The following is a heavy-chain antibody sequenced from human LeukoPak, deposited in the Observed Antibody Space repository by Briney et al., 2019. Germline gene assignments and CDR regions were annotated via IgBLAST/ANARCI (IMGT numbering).Heavy chain of an antibody. V-gene: IGHV3-21*01. J-gene: IGHJ6*03. CDR2: ISSSSSYI. Sequence: GGSLRLSCAASGFTFSSYSMNWVRQAPGKGLEWVSSISSSSSYIYYADSVKGRFTISRDNAKNSLYLQMNSLRAEDTAVYYCARDQSADYYYYMDIWGKGATVTISS. CDR1: GFTFSSYS. CDR3: ARDQSADYYYYMDI.